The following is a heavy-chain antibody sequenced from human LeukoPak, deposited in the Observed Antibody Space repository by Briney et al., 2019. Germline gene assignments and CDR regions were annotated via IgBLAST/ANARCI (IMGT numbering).Heavy chain of an antibody. Sequence: SGTLSLTCTVSGGSLSSYYLSWIRHPPRKPLQWFGYLYYSGRPNYNPSLKSRVTISVDTSKYQFSLKLSSVTAADTAVYYCARVPTLRIPYYYGMDVWGQGTTVTVSS. J-gene: IGHJ6*02. CDR2: LYYSGRP. D-gene: IGHD2-21*01. CDR1: GGSLSSYY. CDR3: ARVPTLRIPYYYGMDV. V-gene: IGHV4-59*01.